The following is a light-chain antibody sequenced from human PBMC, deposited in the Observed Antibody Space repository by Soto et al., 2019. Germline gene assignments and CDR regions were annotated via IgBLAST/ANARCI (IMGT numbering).Light chain of an antibody. V-gene: IGKV3-20*01. CDR2: GAS. CDR1: ESVRSTY. CDR3: HQYSSPLWT. Sequence: DIVLTQSPGILSLSPGDRATLSCRSSESVRSTYLAWYQQKRGQAPRLLIYGASSRAADIPDRFSGSGSRTEFTLTISRLEPEDIGVYFCHQYSSPLWTFGQGTKVEIK. J-gene: IGKJ1*01.